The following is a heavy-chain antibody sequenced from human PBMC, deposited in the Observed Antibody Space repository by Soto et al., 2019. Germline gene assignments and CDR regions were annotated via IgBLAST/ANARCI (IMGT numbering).Heavy chain of an antibody. CDR1: GFTFSSYA. CDR3: AKSGGYDSTYYLDY. V-gene: IGHV3-23*01. J-gene: IGHJ4*02. Sequence: GGSLRLSCAASGFTFSSYAMSRVRQAPGKGLEGVSAISGSGGSTYYADSVKGRFTISRDNSKNTLYLQMNSLRAEDTAVYYCAKSGGYDSTYYLDYWGQGTLVTVSS. D-gene: IGHD5-12*01. CDR2: ISGSGGST.